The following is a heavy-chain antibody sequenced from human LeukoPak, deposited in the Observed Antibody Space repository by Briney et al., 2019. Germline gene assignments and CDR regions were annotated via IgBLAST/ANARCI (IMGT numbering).Heavy chain of an antibody. CDR1: GFTFSGYA. Sequence: GGSLRLSCSASGFTFSGYAMHWVRQAPGKGLEYVSAISSNGGSTYYADSVKGRFTISRDNSKNTLYLQMSSLRTEDTAVYYCVKDGSGSYYTYYFDYWGQGTLVTVSS. D-gene: IGHD3-10*01. CDR2: ISSNGGST. V-gene: IGHV3-64D*06. CDR3: VKDGSGSYYTYYFDY. J-gene: IGHJ4*02.